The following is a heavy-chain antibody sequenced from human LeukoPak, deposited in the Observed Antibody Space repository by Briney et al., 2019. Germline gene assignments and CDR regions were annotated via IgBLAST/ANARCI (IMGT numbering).Heavy chain of an antibody. J-gene: IGHJ4*02. V-gene: IGHV1-2*04. CDR3: ARESGAAGTIDY. D-gene: IGHD6-13*01. CDR2: INPKGGGT. Sequence: ASVTVSCTASGYSVTNYYIHWERQATGQRPEWMGWINPKGGGTYSAQKFQGWVTMTSDTSISTAYMEVSSLKSDDSTVYYCARESGAAGTIDYWGQGTLVTVSS. CDR1: GYSVTNYY.